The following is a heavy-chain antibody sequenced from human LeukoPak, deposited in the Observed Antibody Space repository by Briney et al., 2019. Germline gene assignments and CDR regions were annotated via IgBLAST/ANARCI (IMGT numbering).Heavy chain of an antibody. J-gene: IGHJ5*02. CDR2: ISWNSGNI. Sequence: GRSLRLSCAASGFSFDDYAMHWVRQAPGKGLEWVSGISWNSGNIGYAVSVKGRFTISRDNAKNSPYLQMNSLRAEDTALYYCAKASVRFLELGWFDPWGQGTLVTVSS. V-gene: IGHV3-9*01. D-gene: IGHD3-3*01. CDR3: AKASVRFLELGWFDP. CDR1: GFSFDDYA.